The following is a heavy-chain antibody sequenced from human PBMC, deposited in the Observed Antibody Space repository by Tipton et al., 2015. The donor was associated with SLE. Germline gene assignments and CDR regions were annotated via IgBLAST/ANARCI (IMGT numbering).Heavy chain of an antibody. CDR2: VYDSGRT. D-gene: IGHD3-16*01. V-gene: IGHV4-59*11. CDR1: GDSISRHY. J-gene: IGHJ6*02. CDR3: ARAPEGDLLGGMDV. Sequence: PGLVKPSETLSLTCTVSGDSISRHYWTWIRQPPGRGLEWIGCVYDSGRTNYNPSLKSRVTISLDTSKNQFSLKVRSLTAADTAVYYCARAPEGDLLGGMDVWGQGTPVTVSS.